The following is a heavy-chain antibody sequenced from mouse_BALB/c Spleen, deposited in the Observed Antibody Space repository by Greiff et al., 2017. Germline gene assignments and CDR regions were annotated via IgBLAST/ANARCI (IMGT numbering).Heavy chain of an antibody. Sequence: VQLKESGPELVKPGASVKISCKASGYSFTGYFMNWVKQSHGKSLEWIGRINPYNGDTFYNQKFKGKATLTVDKSSSTAHMELLSLTSEDSAVYYCGKDMGDYEEVFAYWGQGTLVTVSA. CDR2: INPYNGDT. V-gene: IGHV1-37*01. J-gene: IGHJ3*01. D-gene: IGHD2-4*01. CDR3: GKDMGDYEEVFAY. CDR1: GYSFTGYF.